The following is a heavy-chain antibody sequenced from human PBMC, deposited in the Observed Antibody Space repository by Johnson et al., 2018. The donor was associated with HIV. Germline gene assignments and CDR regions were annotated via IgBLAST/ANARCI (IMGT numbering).Heavy chain of an antibody. D-gene: IGHD1-1*01. CDR3: AKDSMNWNDETTDAFDI. CDR1: GFTFDDYA. J-gene: IGHJ3*02. V-gene: IGHV3-9*01. Sequence: VQVVESGGGLVQPGRSLRLSCGASGFTFDDYAMHWVRQASGKGLEWVSGISWNSGSIGYADSVKGRFTISRDNAKNSLYLQMNSLRAEDTALYYCAKDSMNWNDETTDAFDIWGQETMVTVSS. CDR2: ISWNSGSI.